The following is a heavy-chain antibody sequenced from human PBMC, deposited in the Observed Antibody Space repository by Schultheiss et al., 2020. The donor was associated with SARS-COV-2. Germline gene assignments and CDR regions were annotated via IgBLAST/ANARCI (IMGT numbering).Heavy chain of an antibody. CDR2: ISDSGGTT. D-gene: IGHD3-16*01. J-gene: IGHJ5*02. V-gene: IGHV3-48*04. CDR3: ARSPPTFGRDITWYDP. CDR1: GFNLRNYW. Sequence: GGSLRLSCAASGFNLRNYWMDWVRQAPGKGLESVSVISDSGGTTDYADSVEGRFTISRDNSRNSLFLHMNSLTAEDTALYFCARSPPTFGRDITWYDPWGQGTLVTVSS.